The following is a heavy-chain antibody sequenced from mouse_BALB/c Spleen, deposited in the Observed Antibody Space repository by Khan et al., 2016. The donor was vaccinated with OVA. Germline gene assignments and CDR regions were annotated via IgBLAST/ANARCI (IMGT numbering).Heavy chain of an antibody. CDR3: TRPAYDGYYDY. D-gene: IGHD2-3*01. Sequence: QVQLQQSGPELVRPGVSVKISCKGSGYTFTDYSMHWVKQSHAKSLEWIGLISTYSGNTNYRQKFKGKATMTVDKSSSPAYMELVRLTSEDSAMYYCTRPAYDGYYDYWGQGTTLTVSS. CDR2: ISTYSGNT. J-gene: IGHJ2*01. CDR1: GYTFTDYS. V-gene: IGHV1S137*01.